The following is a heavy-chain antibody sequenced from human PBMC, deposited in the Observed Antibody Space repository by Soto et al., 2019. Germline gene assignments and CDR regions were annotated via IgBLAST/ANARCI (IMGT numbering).Heavy chain of an antibody. V-gene: IGHV1-69*01. D-gene: IGHD2-15*01. CDR3: ASGYCGYATCNNWILNWLDP. Sequence: QVQLVQSGAEVKKPGSSVKVSCKASGVTLSDYPINWVRQAPGQGLEWMGGLLPIFGTTIYAQKFQGRLTIAADETTNTAYMEWSDLRPEDTAIFYCASGYCGYATCNNWILNWLDPWGQGTLVTVSS. CDR1: GVTLSDYP. CDR2: LLPIFGTT. J-gene: IGHJ5*02.